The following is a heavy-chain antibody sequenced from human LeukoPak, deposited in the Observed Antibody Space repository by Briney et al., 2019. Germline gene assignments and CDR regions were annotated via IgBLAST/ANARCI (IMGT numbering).Heavy chain of an antibody. V-gene: IGHV4-39*07. Sequence: SETLSLTCTVSGGSISSSSYYWGWIRQPPGKGLEWIGSIYYSGSTYYNPSLKSRVTISVDTSKNQFSLKLSSVTAADTAVYYCAKVSSWNRFDYWGQGTLVTVSS. CDR3: AKVSSWNRFDY. CDR2: IYYSGST. CDR1: GGSISSSSYY. D-gene: IGHD6-13*01. J-gene: IGHJ4*02.